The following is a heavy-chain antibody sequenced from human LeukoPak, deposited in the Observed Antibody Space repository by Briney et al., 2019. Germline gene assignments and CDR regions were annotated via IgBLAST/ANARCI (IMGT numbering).Heavy chain of an antibody. V-gene: IGHV4-61*02. CDR3: ARDPLDFFDY. CDR1: GGSISSGSYY. Sequence: SETLSLTCTVSGGSISSGSYYWRWIRQPAGKGLEWIGRIYTSGSTNYNPSLKSRVTISVDTSKNQFSLKLSSVTAADTAVYYCARDPLDFFDYWGQGTLVTVSS. CDR2: IYTSGST. J-gene: IGHJ4*02.